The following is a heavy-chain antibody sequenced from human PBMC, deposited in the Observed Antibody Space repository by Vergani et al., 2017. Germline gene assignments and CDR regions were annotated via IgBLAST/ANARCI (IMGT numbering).Heavy chain of an antibody. Sequence: QLQLQESGSGLVKPSQTLSLTCAVSGGSISSGGYSWSWIRQPPGKGLEWIGYIYHSGSTYYNPSLKSRVTISVDRSKNQFSLKLSSVTAADTAVYYCARASGNYDFWSGYYTLNWFDPWGQGTLVTVSS. V-gene: IGHV4-30-2*01. CDR1: GGSISSGGYS. D-gene: IGHD3-3*01. J-gene: IGHJ5*02. CDR2: IYHSGST. CDR3: ARASGNYDFWSGYYTLNWFDP.